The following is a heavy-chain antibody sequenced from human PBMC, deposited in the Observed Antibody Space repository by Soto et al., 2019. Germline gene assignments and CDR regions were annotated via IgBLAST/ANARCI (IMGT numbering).Heavy chain of an antibody. D-gene: IGHD2-2*01. Sequence: SETLSLTCTVSGGSIRSYYWSWIRQPPGKGLEWIGYIYYSGSTNYNPSLKSRVTISVDTSKNQFSLKLSSVIAADTAVYYCARAVPDIVVVPAAERINWFDPWGQGTLVTVSS. CDR3: ARAVPDIVVVPAAERINWFDP. J-gene: IGHJ5*02. CDR1: GGSIRSYY. CDR2: IYYSGST. V-gene: IGHV4-59*01.